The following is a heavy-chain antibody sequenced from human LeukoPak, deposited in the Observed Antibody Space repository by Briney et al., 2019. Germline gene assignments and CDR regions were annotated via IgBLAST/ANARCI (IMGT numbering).Heavy chain of an antibody. CDR3: ARGPSSTTIWYYYYMDV. V-gene: IGHV3-48*01. CDR1: AFTFSTYS. Sequence: PGGSLRLSCAASAFTFSTYSMTWVRQAPGKGLEWVSYISSSSGNIYYADSVKGRFTISRDNAKNSLYLQMNSLRAEDTAVYYCARGPSSTTIWYYYYMDVWGKGTTVTVSS. J-gene: IGHJ6*03. CDR2: ISSSSGNI. D-gene: IGHD2-2*01.